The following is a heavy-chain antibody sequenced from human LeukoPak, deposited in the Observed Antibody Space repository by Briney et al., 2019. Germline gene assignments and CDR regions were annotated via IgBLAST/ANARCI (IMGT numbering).Heavy chain of an antibody. CDR1: GYTFTGYY. Sequence: GASVKVSCKASGYTFTGYYMHWVRQAPGQGLEWMGWINPNSGGTNYAQKFQGRVTMTRDTSISTAYMELSRLRSDDTAVYYCARDMVTMVRGVSNQYYYYYYMDVWGKGTMVTVSS. CDR3: ARDMVTMVRGVSNQYYYYYYMDV. V-gene: IGHV1-2*02. CDR2: INPNSGGT. D-gene: IGHD3-10*01. J-gene: IGHJ6*03.